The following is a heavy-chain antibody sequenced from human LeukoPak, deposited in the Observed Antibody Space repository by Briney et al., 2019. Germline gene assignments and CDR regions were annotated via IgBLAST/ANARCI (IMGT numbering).Heavy chain of an antibody. V-gene: IGHV4-4*02. J-gene: IGHJ6*02. CDR1: GGSISSTNW. Sequence: SETLSLTCAVSGGSISSTNWWSWVRQPPGKGLEWIGEIYHSGSTNYNPSLKSRVTISVDKSKNQFSLRLSSVTAADTAIYYCARVGGTNFYYYGMDVWGQGTTVTVSS. CDR3: ARVGGTNFYYYGMDV. D-gene: IGHD4-23*01. CDR2: IYHSGST.